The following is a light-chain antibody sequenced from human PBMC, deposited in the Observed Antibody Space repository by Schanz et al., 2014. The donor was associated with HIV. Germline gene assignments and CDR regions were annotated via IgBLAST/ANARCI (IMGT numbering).Light chain of an antibody. CDR2: DSS. J-gene: IGKJ1*01. CDR1: QSVSSN. V-gene: IGKV3-15*01. Sequence: VMTQSPATLSVSPGERATLSCRASQSVSSNLAWYQQKPGQAPTLLIYDSSARATGLSARFSGSGSGTEFTLTISSLQSEDFAVYYCQQYNNWPPAFGQGTKVDVK. CDR3: QQYNNWPPA.